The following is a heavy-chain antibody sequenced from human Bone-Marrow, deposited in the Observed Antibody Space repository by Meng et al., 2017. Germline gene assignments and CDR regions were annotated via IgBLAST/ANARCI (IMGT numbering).Heavy chain of an antibody. D-gene: IGHD3-10*01. V-gene: IGHV3-7*01. Sequence: GGSLRLSCVASGFTLSSYWMGWVRQAPGKGLEWVANIKQDGSEMYYVDSVKGRFTISRDNAKNSLYVQMNSLRVEDTAVYYCARERGSRQFDLWGRGTLVNVSS. CDR1: GFTLSSYW. J-gene: IGHJ2*01. CDR2: IKQDGSEM. CDR3: ARERGSRQFDL.